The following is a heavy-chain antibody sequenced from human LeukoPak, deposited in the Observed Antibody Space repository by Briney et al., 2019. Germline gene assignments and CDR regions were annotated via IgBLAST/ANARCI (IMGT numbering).Heavy chain of an antibody. CDR3: ARESSSGSYYDYYYYYYMDV. CDR2: IRYDGSNH. V-gene: IGHV3-30*02. D-gene: IGHD3-10*01. Sequence: PGGSLRLSCAASGFIFRNYGMHWARQAPGKGLEWVAFIRYDGSNHSYADSVKGRFTISRDNAKNSLYLQMNSLRAEDTAVYYCARESSSGSYYDYYYYYYMDVWGKGTTVTVSS. J-gene: IGHJ6*03. CDR1: GFIFRNYG.